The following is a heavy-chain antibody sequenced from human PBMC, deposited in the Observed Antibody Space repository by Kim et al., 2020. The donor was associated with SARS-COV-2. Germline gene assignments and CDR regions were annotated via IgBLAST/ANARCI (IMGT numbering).Heavy chain of an antibody. D-gene: IGHD3-9*01. J-gene: IGHJ4*02. Sequence: GGSLRLSCAAYGFTFSSYGMHWVRQAPGKGLEWVAVIWYDGSNKYYADSVKGRFTISRDNSKNTLYLQMNSLRAEDTAVYYCARAGSKYYDILTGHPGFDYWGQGTLVTVSS. CDR3: ARAGSKYYDILTGHPGFDY. CDR1: GFTFSSYG. CDR2: IWYDGSNK. V-gene: IGHV3-33*01.